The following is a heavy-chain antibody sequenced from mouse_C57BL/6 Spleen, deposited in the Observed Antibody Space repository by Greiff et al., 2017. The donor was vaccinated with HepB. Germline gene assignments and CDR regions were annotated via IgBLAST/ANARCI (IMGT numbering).Heavy chain of an antibody. D-gene: IGHD4-1*01. V-gene: IGHV1-80*01. CDR3: ARNWDLYAMDY. CDR2: IYPGDGDT. CDR1: GYAFSSYW. J-gene: IGHJ4*01. Sequence: VQLQESGAELVKPGASVKISCKASGYAFSSYWMNWVKQRPGKGLEWIGQIYPGDGDTNYNGKFKGKATLTADKSSSTAYMQLSSLTSEDSAVYFRARNWDLYAMDYWGQGTSVTVSS.